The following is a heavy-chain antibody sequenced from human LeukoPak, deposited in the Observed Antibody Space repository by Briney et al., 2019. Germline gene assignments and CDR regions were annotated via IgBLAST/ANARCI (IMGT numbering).Heavy chain of an antibody. J-gene: IGHJ4*02. D-gene: IGHD2-8*01. CDR1: GGTFSSYA. V-gene: IGHV1-69*13. Sequence: ASVKVSCKASGGTFSSYAISWVRQAPGQGLEWMGGIIPIFGIANYAQKFQGRVTITADESTSTAYMELSSLRSEDTAVYYCARGPLDCTNGVCYEGGRDYWGQGTLVTVSS. CDR3: ARGPLDCTNGVCYEGGRDY. CDR2: IIPIFGIA.